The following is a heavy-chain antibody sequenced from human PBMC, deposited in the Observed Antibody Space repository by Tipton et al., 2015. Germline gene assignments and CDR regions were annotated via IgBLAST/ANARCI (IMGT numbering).Heavy chain of an antibody. CDR3: ARARGVVVLSAPGAFDV. D-gene: IGHD2-15*01. J-gene: IGHJ3*01. CDR1: GFRFSAFW. V-gene: IGHV3-7*05. Sequence: SLRLSCAASGFRFSAFWMSWVRQAPGKGLEWVANIRQDSTEKTYVDSVRGRFTISRDNGKTSLYLHMNNLRVEDTAVYYCARARGVVVLSAPGAFDVWGQGTKVTVSS. CDR2: IRQDSTEK.